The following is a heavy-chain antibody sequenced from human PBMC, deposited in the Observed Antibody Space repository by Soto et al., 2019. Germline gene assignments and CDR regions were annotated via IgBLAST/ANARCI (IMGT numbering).Heavy chain of an antibody. D-gene: IGHD3-10*01. V-gene: IGHV6-1*01. Sequence: SQTLSLTCAISGVSVSSDTSTWIWIRQSPSRGLEWLGRTYYKPKWNNDYALSVQSRITISADTSDNQFSLELDSVTPADTAVYYCVGVTFFRGMAVWGQGTPVTVSS. J-gene: IGHJ6*02. CDR2: TYYKPKWNN. CDR1: GVSVSSDTST. CDR3: VGVTFFRGMAV.